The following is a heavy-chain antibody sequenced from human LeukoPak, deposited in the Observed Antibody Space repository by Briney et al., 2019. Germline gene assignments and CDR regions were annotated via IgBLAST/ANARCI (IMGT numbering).Heavy chain of an antibody. Sequence: GGSLRLSCAASGFTFSSYAMHWVRQAPGKGLEWVAVISYDGSNKYYADSVKGRFTISRDNSKNTLYLQMNSLRAEDTAVYYCARDPGNSGAFDIWGQGTMVTVSS. CDR3: ARDPGNSGAFDI. V-gene: IGHV3-30-3*01. D-gene: IGHD1-26*01. J-gene: IGHJ3*02. CDR1: GFTFSSYA. CDR2: ISYDGSNK.